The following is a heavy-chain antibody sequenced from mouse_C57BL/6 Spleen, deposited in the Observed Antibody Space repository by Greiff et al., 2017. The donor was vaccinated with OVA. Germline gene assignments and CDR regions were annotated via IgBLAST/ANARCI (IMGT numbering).Heavy chain of an antibody. Sequence: EVQLQQSGPELVKPGASVKMSCKASGYTFTDYNMHWVKQSHGKSLEWIGYINPNNGGTSYNQKFQGKATLTVNTSSSTAYMQLRSLTSEESAVYYCSRRDYRYAMDDWGQGTSVTVSS. CDR1: GYTFTDYN. CDR3: SRRDYRYAMDD. D-gene: IGHD2-12*01. V-gene: IGHV1-22*01. J-gene: IGHJ4*01. CDR2: INPNNGGT.